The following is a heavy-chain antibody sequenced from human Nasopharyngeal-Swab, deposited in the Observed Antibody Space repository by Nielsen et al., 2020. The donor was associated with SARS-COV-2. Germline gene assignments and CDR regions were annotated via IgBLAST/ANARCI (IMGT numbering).Heavy chain of an antibody. V-gene: IGHV2-5*02. CDR2: IYWDDDE. J-gene: IGHJ4*02. Sequence: WIRQPPGKALEWLALIYWDDDERYSPSLKSRLTITKDTSKNQVVLTMTNMDPVDTATYYCARNDYGDRDFDYWGQGTLVTVSS. CDR3: ARNDYGDRDFDY. D-gene: IGHD4-17*01.